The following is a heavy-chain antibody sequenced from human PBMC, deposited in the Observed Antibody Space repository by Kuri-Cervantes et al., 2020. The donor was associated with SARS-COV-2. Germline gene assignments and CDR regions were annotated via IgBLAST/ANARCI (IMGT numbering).Heavy chain of an antibody. CDR3: ARDRVLEWLDYYYYMDV. J-gene: IGHJ6*03. CDR1: GFTFSSYW. D-gene: IGHD3-3*01. V-gene: IGHV3-21*01. Sequence: GESLKISCAASGFTFSSYWMNWVRQAPGKGLEWVSSISSSSSYIYYADSVKGRFTISRDNAKNSLYLQMNSLRAEDTAVYYCARDRVLEWLDYYYYMDVWGKGTTVTVSS. CDR2: ISSSSSYI.